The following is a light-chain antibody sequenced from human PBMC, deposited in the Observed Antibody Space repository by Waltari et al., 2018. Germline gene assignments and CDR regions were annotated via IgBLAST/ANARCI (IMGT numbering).Light chain of an antibody. V-gene: IGKV3-20*01. CDR1: QSVIRA. J-gene: IGKJ1*01. CDR2: GAS. CDR3: QHYVRLPAT. Sequence: EIVLTQSHASLSSSPGERVTLSCRASQSVIRALAWYQQKPGQAPRLLIFGASNRATGIPDRFSGSGSETDFSLTISRLEPEDFAVYYCQHYVRLPATFGRGTKVEIK.